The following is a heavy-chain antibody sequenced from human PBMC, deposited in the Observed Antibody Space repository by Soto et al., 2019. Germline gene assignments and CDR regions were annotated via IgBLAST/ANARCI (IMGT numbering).Heavy chain of an antibody. Sequence: QMQLVQSGPEVKKPGTSVKVSCKASGFTFTSSAMQWVRQARGQRLEWIGWIVVGSGNTNYAQKFQERVTITRDMPTSSGDMELSRLRSENTAVYYCEEDPCSGSYCKMTFDISGHGTMVTVSS. J-gene: IGHJ3*02. CDR1: GFTFTSSA. V-gene: IGHV1-58*02. D-gene: IGHD1-26*01. CDR3: EEDPCSGSYCKMTFDI. CDR2: IVVGSGNT.